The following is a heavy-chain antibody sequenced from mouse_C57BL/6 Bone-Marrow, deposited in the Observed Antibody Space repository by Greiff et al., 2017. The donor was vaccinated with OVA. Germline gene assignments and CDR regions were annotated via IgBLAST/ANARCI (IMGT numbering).Heavy chain of an antibody. CDR3: ARYGYRWFAY. V-gene: IGHV1-54*01. J-gene: IGHJ3*01. Sequence: VQLQQSGAELVRPGTSVKVSCKASGYAFTNYLIEWVKQRPGPGLEWIGVINPGSGGTKYNEKFKGKATLTADKSSSTAYMQLSSLTSEDSAVYFCARYGYRWFAYWGQGTLVTVSA. D-gene: IGHD2-2*01. CDR2: INPGSGGT. CDR1: GYAFTNYL.